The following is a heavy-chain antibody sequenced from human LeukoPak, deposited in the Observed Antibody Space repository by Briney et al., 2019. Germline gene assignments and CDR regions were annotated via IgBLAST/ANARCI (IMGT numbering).Heavy chain of an antibody. CDR2: INPNSGGT. V-gene: IGHV1-2*02. D-gene: IGHD3-22*01. CDR3: ASPLLDDSSGYYYGHDAFDI. Sequence: GASVKVSCKASGYTFTGYYMHWVRQAPGQGLEWMGWINPNSGGTNYAQKFQGRVTMTRDTSTSTVYMELSSLRSEDTAVYYCASPLLDDSSGYYYGHDAFDIWGQGTMVTVSS. CDR1: GYTFTGYY. J-gene: IGHJ3*02.